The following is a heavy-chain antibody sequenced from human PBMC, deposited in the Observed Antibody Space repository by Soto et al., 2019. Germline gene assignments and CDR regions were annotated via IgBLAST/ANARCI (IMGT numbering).Heavy chain of an antibody. Sequence: GSLRLSCAASGFTFRSYAMTWVRQAPGKGLEWVSVISASGGDTYYADSVKGRFTISRDNSKRILYLQMNSLRVEDTAVYYCAKGVIAVTVRTGLDYWGQGTLVTVSS. CDR3: AKGVIAVTVRTGLDY. V-gene: IGHV3-23*01. D-gene: IGHD6-19*01. J-gene: IGHJ4*02. CDR1: GFTFRSYA. CDR2: ISASGGDT.